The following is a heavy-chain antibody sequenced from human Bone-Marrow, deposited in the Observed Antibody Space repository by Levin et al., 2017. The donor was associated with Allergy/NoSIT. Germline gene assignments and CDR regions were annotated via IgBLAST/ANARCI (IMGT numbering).Heavy chain of an antibody. CDR3: ASHKTYDFWSGYSTLYFDP. D-gene: IGHD3-3*01. V-gene: IGHV4-39*01. CDR1: GGSISSRNHY. CDR2: IYYSGSP. Sequence: SETLSLTCTVSGGSISSRNHYWGWIRQPPGKGLEWIALIYYSGSPYYNPSLKSRATISVDTSKNQFSLRLSSVTATDTAAYYSASHKTYDFWSGYSTLYFDPWGQGTLDTVSS. J-gene: IGHJ5*02.